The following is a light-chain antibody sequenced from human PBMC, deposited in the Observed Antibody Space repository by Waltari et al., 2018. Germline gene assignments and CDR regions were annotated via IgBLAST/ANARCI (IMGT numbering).Light chain of an antibody. J-gene: IGLJ2*01. CDR3: AAWDGSLNGVV. Sequence: QSVLTQPPSASGTPGQRVTISCSGSSSNIGTYNVHWYQHLPGAAPKLLICLNNQRPSGVPDRFSASKSGTSASLAISGLQSEDEADYYCAAWDGSLNGVVFGGGTKLTVL. CDR1: SSNIGTYN. V-gene: IGLV1-44*01. CDR2: LNN.